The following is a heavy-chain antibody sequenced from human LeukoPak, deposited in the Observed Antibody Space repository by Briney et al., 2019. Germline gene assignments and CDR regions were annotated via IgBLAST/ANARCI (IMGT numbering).Heavy chain of an antibody. CDR2: MNPNSGNT. V-gene: IGHV1-8*03. Sequence: GASVKVSRKASGYTFTSYDINWVRQATGQGLEWMGWMNPNSGNTGYAQKFQGRVTITRNTSISTAYMELSSLRSEDTAVYYCARVKPWDGYNPYYFDYWGQGTLVTVSS. CDR1: GYTFTSYD. D-gene: IGHD5-24*01. J-gene: IGHJ4*02. CDR3: ARVKPWDGYNPYYFDY.